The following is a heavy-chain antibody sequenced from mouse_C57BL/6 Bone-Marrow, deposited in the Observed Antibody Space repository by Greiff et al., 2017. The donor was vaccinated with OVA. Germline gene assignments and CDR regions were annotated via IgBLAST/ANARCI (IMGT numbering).Heavy chain of an antibody. CDR2: INPNNGGT. CDR1: GYTFTDYY. J-gene: IGHJ2*01. V-gene: IGHV1-26*01. Sequence: EVQLQQSGPELVKPGASVKISCKASGYTFTDYYMNWVKQSHGKSLEWIGDINPNNGGTSYNQKFKGKATLTEDKSSSTAYMELRSLTSEDSAVYDCARGGYSNYQYYFDYWGQGTTLTVSS. D-gene: IGHD2-5*01. CDR3: ARGGYSNYQYYFDY.